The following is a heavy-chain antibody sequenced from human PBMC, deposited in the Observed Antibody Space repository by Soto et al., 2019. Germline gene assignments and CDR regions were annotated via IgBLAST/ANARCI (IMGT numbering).Heavy chain of an antibody. J-gene: IGHJ6*02. CDR3: ARDLWGYCGTDCYPLDV. CDR2: MYNTGST. CDR1: GGSISRYY. D-gene: IGHD2-21*02. V-gene: IGHV4-59*01. Sequence: SETLSLTCTVSGGSISRYYWSWIRQPPGKGLEWIGYMYNTGSTFYNPSFKSRVTISVDTSKNQFSLKLNSVTAADTAVYYCARDLWGYCGTDCYPLDVWGQGTTVTVS.